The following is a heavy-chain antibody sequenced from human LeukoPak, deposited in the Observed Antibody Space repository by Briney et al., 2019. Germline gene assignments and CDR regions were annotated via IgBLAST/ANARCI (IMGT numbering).Heavy chain of an antibody. CDR1: GFTFSSYW. CDR3: AKDRGDYFDY. Sequence: GGSLRLSCAASGFTFSSYWMSWVRQAPGKGLEWVSAISGSGGSTYYADSVKGRFTISRDISKNTLYLQMNSLRAEDTAVYYCAKDRGDYFDYWGQGTLVTVSS. CDR2: ISGSGGST. D-gene: IGHD3-10*01. V-gene: IGHV3-23*01. J-gene: IGHJ4*02.